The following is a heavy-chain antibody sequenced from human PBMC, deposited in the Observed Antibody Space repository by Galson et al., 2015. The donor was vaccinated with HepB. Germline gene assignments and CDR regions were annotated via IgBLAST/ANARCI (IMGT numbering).Heavy chain of an antibody. V-gene: IGHV3-7*01. Sequence: SLRLSCAASGFTFSNYRMSWVRQAPGKGLEWVANIKQDGNEKYYVDSVKGRFTISRDNAKNTLYLQMNSLRAEDTAVYYCAREGGGYCSGGICSRLGYYYYYYGMDVWGQGTTVTVSS. CDR2: IKQDGNEK. J-gene: IGHJ6*02. CDR3: AREGGGYCSGGICSRLGYYYYYYGMDV. CDR1: GFTFSNYR. D-gene: IGHD2-15*01.